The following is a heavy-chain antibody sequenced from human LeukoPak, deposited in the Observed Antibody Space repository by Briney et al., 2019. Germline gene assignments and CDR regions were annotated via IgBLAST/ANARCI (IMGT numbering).Heavy chain of an antibody. V-gene: IGHV4-34*01. D-gene: IGHD6-13*01. J-gene: IGHJ4*02. CDR2: INHSGTT. CDR1: GGSFSGYY. CDR3: ARGVGSIAADYFDY. Sequence: SETLSLTCAVYGGSFSGYYWNWIRQPPGKGLEWIGEINHSGTTSYSPSLKSRVTISVDTSKNHFSLKLSSVTAADTAVYYCARGVGSIAADYFDYWGQGTLVTVSS.